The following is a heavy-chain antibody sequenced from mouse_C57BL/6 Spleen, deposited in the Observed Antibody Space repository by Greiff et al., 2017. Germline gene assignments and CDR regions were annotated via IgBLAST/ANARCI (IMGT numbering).Heavy chain of an antibody. CDR1: GYTFTDYN. Sequence: VQLQQSGPELVKPGASVKMSCKASGYTFTDYNMHWVKQSHGKSLEWIGYINPNNGGTSYNQKFKGKATLTVNKSSSTAYMELRSLTSEDSAVYYCARKVVDYDYSFAYWGQGTLVTVSA. V-gene: IGHV1-22*01. D-gene: IGHD2-4*01. J-gene: IGHJ3*01. CDR3: ARKVVDYDYSFAY. CDR2: INPNNGGT.